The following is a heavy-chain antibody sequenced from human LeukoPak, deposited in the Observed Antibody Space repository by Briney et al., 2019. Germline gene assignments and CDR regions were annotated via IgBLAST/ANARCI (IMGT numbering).Heavy chain of an antibody. V-gene: IGHV1-3*01. D-gene: IGHD4-17*01. CDR2: INAGNGNT. J-gene: IGHJ6*02. Sequence: ASVKVSCKASGYTFTSYAMHWVRQAPGQRLEWMGWINAGNGNTKYSQKFQGRVTITRDTSASTAYMELSSLRSEDTAVYYCARENRRSVTTSYYYGMDVWGQGTTVTVS. CDR1: GYTFTSYA. CDR3: ARENRRSVTTSYYYGMDV.